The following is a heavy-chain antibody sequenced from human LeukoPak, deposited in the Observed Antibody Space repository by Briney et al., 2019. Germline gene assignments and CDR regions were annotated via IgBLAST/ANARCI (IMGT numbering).Heavy chain of an antibody. V-gene: IGHV3-23*01. D-gene: IGHD3-10*01. CDR3: AKDRGEGGAFDI. J-gene: IGHJ3*02. CDR1: GFTFSSYA. CDR2: ISGSGGST. Sequence: PGGSLRLYCAASGFTFSSYAMSWVRQAPGKGLELVSAISGSGGSTYYADSVKGRFTISRDNSKNTLYLQMNSLRAEDTAVYYCAKDRGEGGAFDIWGQGTMVTVSS.